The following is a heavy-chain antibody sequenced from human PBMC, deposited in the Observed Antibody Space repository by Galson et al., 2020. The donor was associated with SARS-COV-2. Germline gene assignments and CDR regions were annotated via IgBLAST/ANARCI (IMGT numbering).Heavy chain of an antibody. CDR1: GGSITSSNW. V-gene: IGHV4-4*02. J-gene: IGHJ4*02. D-gene: IGHD3-22*01. CDR2: IYHSGTT. CDR3: ARDLYYDSSR. Sequence: SETLSLTGAVSGGSITSSNWWTWVRQPPGKGLEWIGEIYHSGTTNYNPSLKSRVTISLDKSKNQFSLRLNSVTAADTAVYYCARDLYYDSSRWGQGTLVTVSS.